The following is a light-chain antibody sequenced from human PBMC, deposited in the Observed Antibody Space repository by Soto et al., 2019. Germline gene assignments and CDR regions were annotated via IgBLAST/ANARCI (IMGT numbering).Light chain of an antibody. J-gene: IGKJ4*01. CDR1: QTVRNNY. CDR3: QQFSSYPLT. CDR2: DAS. Sequence: EFVLSPSPGTLCFXLGERGXXXXTXSQTVRNNYLAWYQQKPGQAPRLLIYDASSRATGIPDRFSGGGSGTDFTLTISRLEPEDFAVYYCQQFSSYPLTFGGGTKVDI. V-gene: IGKV3-20*01.